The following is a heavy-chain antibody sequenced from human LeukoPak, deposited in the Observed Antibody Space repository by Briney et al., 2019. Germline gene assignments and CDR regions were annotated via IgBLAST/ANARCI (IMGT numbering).Heavy chain of an antibody. D-gene: IGHD4-17*01. Sequence: GGSLRLSCAASGLTFSNYGMSWVRQAPGKGLEWVSGISGSGGTTYYADSVRGRFTISRDNSKNTLYLQMNSLRAEDTAVYYCAKVGDYGDYALDYWGQGTLVTVSS. CDR2: ISGSGGTT. V-gene: IGHV3-23*01. CDR3: AKVGDYGDYALDY. CDR1: GLTFSNYG. J-gene: IGHJ4*02.